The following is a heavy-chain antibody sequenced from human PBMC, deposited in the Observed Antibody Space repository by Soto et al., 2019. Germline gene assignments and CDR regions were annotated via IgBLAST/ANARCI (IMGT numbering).Heavy chain of an antibody. Sequence: EVQLVESGGILVQPGDSLRLSCAASGFTFSSYDMNWVRQAPGKGLEWISYISSSSSTIYYADSVKGRFTISRDNAENSLFLQMNSLRDEDTAVYYCARPSVYYDTSGYYGAFYYYGMDVWGQGTTVTVSS. V-gene: IGHV3-48*02. D-gene: IGHD3-22*01. CDR2: ISSSSSTI. CDR1: GFTFSSYD. J-gene: IGHJ6*02. CDR3: ARPSVYYDTSGYYGAFYYYGMDV.